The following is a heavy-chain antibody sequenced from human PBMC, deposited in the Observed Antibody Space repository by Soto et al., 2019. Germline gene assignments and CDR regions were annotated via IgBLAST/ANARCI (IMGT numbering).Heavy chain of an antibody. V-gene: IGHV1-3*01. CDR1: GYTFTSYP. Sequence: SVKFSCKASGYTFTSYPMHWVRQAPGQGLEWMGWINAGNGDTKYSQKFQGRVTITRDTSANTVYMELSSLRSEDTAVFYCARDWTHYDSSGPGDYWGQGTLVTVSS. J-gene: IGHJ4*02. D-gene: IGHD3-22*01. CDR2: INAGNGDT. CDR3: ARDWTHYDSSGPGDY.